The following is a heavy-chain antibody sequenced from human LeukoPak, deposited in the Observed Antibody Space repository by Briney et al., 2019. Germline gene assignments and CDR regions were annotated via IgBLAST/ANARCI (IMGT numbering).Heavy chain of an antibody. CDR1: GFTFSSYG. D-gene: IGHD2/OR15-2a*01. V-gene: IGHV3-30*02. CDR3: AKDRLYAPVAFDY. CDR2: IRYDGSNK. J-gene: IGHJ4*02. Sequence: GGSLRLSCAASGFTFSSYGMHWVRQAPGKGLGWVAFIRYDGSNKYYADSVKGRFTISRDNSKNTLYLQMNSLRAEDTAVYYCAKDRLYAPVAFDYWGQGTLVTVSS.